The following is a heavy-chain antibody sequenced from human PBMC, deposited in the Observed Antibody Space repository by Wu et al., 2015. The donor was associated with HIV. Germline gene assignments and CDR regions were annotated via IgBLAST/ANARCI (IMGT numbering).Heavy chain of an antibody. V-gene: IGHV1-2*02. CDR1: GYTFTDYY. CDR3: ARAYCSGGGRYSDAFDL. CDR2: INPNSSDT. D-gene: IGHD2-15*01. Sequence: QVQLVQSGAELKKPGASVKVSCKVSGYTFTDYYMHWVRQAPGLGLEWLGWINPNSSDTNYAQRFQGRVTMTRDTSLSTAYLELRRLRSDDTALYYCARAYCSGGGRYSDAFDLWGQGDNGHRLF. J-gene: IGHJ3*01.